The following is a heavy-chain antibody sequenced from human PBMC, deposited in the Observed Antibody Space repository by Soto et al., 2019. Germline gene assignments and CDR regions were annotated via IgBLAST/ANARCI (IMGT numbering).Heavy chain of an antibody. V-gene: IGHV1-8*01. CDR2: MNPNSGNT. Sequence: GASVKVSCKASGYTFTSYDINWVRQATGQGLEWMGWMNPNSGNTGYAQKFQGRATMTRNTSISTAYMELSSLRSEDTAVYYCARGDDILTGYFDYYYMDVWGKGTTVTVSS. D-gene: IGHD3-9*01. CDR3: ARGDDILTGYFDYYYMDV. J-gene: IGHJ6*03. CDR1: GYTFTSYD.